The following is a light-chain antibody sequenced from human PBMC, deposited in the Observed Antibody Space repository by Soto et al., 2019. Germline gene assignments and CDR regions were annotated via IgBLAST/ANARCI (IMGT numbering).Light chain of an antibody. CDR3: QQYGSSPWT. CDR2: DAS. V-gene: IGKV3-20*01. J-gene: IGKJ1*01. CDR1: QSVAGTR. Sequence: EIVLTQSPGTLSLSPGESATLSCRASQSVAGTRLAWYQQKPGQAPRLLIYDASSRSTGTPNRFSGSASGTDFTLSISRLQPEDFAVYYCQQYGSSPWTFGQGTKVE.